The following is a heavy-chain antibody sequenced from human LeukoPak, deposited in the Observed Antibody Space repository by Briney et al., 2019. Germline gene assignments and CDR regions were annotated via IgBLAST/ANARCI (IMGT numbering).Heavy chain of an antibody. D-gene: IGHD2-2*01. J-gene: IGHJ4*02. CDR2: INPNDGDT. V-gene: IGHV1-2*02. Sequence: GASVKVSCKASGYTFTDYYTHWVRQAPGQGFEWMGWINPNDGDTNYAQKFQGRVTMTRDTSISTAHMEVSRLRSDDTAAYYCARANFLYCSSSTCLFDYWGQGTLVTVSS. CDR3: ARANFLYCSSSTCLFDY. CDR1: GYTFTDYY.